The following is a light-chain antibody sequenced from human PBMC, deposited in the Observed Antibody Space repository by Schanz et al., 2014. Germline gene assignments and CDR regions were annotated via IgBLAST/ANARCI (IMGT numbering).Light chain of an antibody. Sequence: QSALTQPASVSGSPGQSITIFCTGTSSDIGAHNYVSWYQQHPGKAPKLIVYDVHDRPSGVSYRFSGSKSGNTASLTVSGLQAEDEADYYCSSHASNNPRVVFGGGTKLTVL. CDR3: SSHASNNPRVV. CDR1: SSDIGAHNY. J-gene: IGLJ2*01. CDR2: DVH. V-gene: IGLV2-14*03.